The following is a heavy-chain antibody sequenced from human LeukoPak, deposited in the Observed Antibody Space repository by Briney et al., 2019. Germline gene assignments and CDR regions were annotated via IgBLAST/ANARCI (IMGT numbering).Heavy chain of an antibody. CDR1: GFTFSSYA. V-gene: IGHV3-23*01. Sequence: GGSLRLSCAASGFTFSSYAMSWVRQAPGKGLEWVSAISASGDNTYYADSVKGRFTISRDNSKNTLYLQMNSLRAEDTAVYYCAKRGTSGRVDYWGQGTLATVSS. CDR2: ISASGDNT. J-gene: IGHJ4*02. D-gene: IGHD2-2*01. CDR3: AKRGTSGRVDY.